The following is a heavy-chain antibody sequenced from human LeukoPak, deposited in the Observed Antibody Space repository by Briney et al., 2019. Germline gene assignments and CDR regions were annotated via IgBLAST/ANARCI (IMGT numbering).Heavy chain of an antibody. D-gene: IGHD2-15*01. CDR3: AKSVVVITFRFDD. CDR1: GFTFNSYA. J-gene: IGHJ4*02. V-gene: IGHV3-23*01. CDR2: ISGSGSST. Sequence: GGSLRLSCAASGFTFNSYAMSWVRQAPGKGLEWVSAISGSGSSTYYADSVKGRLTISRDNSKNMVYLQMNSLRADDTAVYYCAKSVVVITFRFDDWGQGALVTVSS.